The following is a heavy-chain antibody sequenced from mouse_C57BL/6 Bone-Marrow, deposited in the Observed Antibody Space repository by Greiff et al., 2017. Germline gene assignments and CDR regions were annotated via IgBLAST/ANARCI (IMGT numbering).Heavy chain of an antibody. D-gene: IGHD2-12*01. Sequence: VMLVESGGDLVKPGGSLKLSCAASGFTFSSYGMSWVRQTPDKRLEWVATISSGGSYTYYPDSVKGRFTISRDNAKNTLYLQMSSLKSEDTAMYYCARLRPDYWGQGTTLTVSS. V-gene: IGHV5-6*02. CDR2: ISSGGSYT. CDR3: ARLRPDY. CDR1: GFTFSSYG. J-gene: IGHJ2*01.